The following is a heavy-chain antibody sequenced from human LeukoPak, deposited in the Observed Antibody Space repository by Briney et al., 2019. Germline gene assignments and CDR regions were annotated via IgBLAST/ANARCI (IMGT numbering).Heavy chain of an antibody. V-gene: IGHV3-48*01. J-gene: IGHJ4*02. D-gene: IGHD6-19*01. CDR3: ARDGGSGWSYFDY. CDR1: GFTFSSYA. CDR2: ISSSSSTI. Sequence: GGSLRLSCAASGFTFSSYAMNWVRQAPGKGLEWVSYISSSSSTIYYADSVKGRFTISRDNAKNSLYLQMNSLRAEDTAVYYCARDGGSGWSYFDYWGQGTLVTVSS.